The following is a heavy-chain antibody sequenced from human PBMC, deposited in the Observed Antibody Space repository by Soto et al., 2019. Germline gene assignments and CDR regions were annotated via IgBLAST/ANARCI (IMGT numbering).Heavy chain of an antibody. D-gene: IGHD5-12*01. CDR2: INPNSGGT. V-gene: IGHV1-2*04. CDR3: ARGGYSGYDYYFDY. CDR1: GYTFTSYA. J-gene: IGHJ4*02. Sequence: ASVKVSCKASGYTFTSYAMNWVRQAPGQGLEWMGWINPNSGGTNYAQKFQGWVTMTRDTSISTAYMELSRLRSDDTAVYYCARGGYSGYDYYFDYWGQGTLVTVSS.